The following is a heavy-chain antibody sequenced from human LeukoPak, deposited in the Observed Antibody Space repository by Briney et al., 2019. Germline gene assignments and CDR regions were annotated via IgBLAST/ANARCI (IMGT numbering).Heavy chain of an antibody. D-gene: IGHD4-17*01. V-gene: IGHV3-53*01. CDR2: IHTSGDT. CDR3: IVFGDSNH. CDR1: GPTGIPNY. Sequence: GGSLGPSGAALGPTGIPNYLSGAGKPPGKGLEWVSAIHTSGDTCYADSVKGRFTISRDTSKNTLYLQINSLRVEDTAVYYCIVFGDSNHWGQGTLVTVSS. J-gene: IGHJ5*02.